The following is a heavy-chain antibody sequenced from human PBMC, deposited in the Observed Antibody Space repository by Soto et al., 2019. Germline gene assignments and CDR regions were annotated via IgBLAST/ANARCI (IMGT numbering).Heavy chain of an antibody. CDR2: IYSGGST. CDR1: GFTVSSNY. Sequence: PGGSLRLSCTASGFTVSSNYMSWVRQAPGKGLEWVSVIYSGGSTYYADSVKGRFTISRDNSKNTLYLQMNSLRAEDTAVYYCARWLRPGGMDVWGQGTTVTVSS. V-gene: IGHV3-53*01. D-gene: IGHD5-12*01. J-gene: IGHJ6*02. CDR3: ARWLRPGGMDV.